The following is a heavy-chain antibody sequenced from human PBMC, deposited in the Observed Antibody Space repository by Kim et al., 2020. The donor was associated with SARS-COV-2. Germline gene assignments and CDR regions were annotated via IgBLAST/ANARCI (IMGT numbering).Heavy chain of an antibody. D-gene: IGHD2-15*01. J-gene: IGHJ5*02. Sequence: TTDYAAPVKGRFTISRDDSKNTLYLQMNSLKTEDTAVYYCTTRSNTRFDPWGQGTLVTVSS. V-gene: IGHV3-15*01. CDR3: TTRSNTRFDP. CDR2: TT.